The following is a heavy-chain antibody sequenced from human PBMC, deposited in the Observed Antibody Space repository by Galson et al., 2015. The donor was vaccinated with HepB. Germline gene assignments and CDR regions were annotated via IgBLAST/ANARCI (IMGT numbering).Heavy chain of an antibody. CDR3: ARDYFDWLLYRYYYYGMDV. Sequence: SVKVSCKASGYTFTSYGISWVRQAPGQGLEWMGWISAYNGNTNYAQKLQGRVTMTTDTSTSTAYMELRSLRSDDTAVYYCARDYFDWLLYRYYYYGMDVWGQGTTVTVSS. V-gene: IGHV1-18*01. CDR2: ISAYNGNT. D-gene: IGHD3-9*01. CDR1: GYTFTSYG. J-gene: IGHJ6*02.